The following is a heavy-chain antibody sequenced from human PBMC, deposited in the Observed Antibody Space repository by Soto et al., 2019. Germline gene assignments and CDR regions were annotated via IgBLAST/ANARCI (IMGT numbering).Heavy chain of an antibody. Sequence: QVQLVQSGAEVKKPGASVKVSCKASGYSFTTYDINWVRQATGQGLEWMGWMDPNSGNTGYAQRFQGRVTMTRHTSISTAYMELSSLTAEDTAVYYCARGAPQRLAPDSWGQGTLVTVSS. CDR3: ARGAPQRLAPDS. J-gene: IGHJ4*02. D-gene: IGHD6-25*01. CDR2: MDPNSGNT. V-gene: IGHV1-8*01. CDR1: GYSFTTYD.